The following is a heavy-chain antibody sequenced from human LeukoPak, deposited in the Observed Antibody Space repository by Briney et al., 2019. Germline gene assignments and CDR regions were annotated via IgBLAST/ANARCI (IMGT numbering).Heavy chain of an antibody. CDR1: GGSFSGYY. CDR3: ARGDGSHMSPGMDV. Sequence: PSETLSLTCAVYGGSFSGYYWSWIRQPPGKGLEWIGEINHSGSTNYNPSLKSRVTISVDTSKNQFSLKLSSVTAADTAVYYCARGDGSHMSPGMDVWGQGTTVTVSS. V-gene: IGHV4-34*01. J-gene: IGHJ6*02. D-gene: IGHD6-13*01. CDR2: INHSGST.